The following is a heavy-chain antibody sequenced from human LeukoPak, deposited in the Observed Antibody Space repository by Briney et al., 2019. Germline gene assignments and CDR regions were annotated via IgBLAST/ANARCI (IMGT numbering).Heavy chain of an antibody. CDR1: GFTVSSTY. CDR2: IYSGGST. CDR3: AGVRVTTTLIDY. Sequence: GGSLRLSCVVSGFTVSSTYMSWVRQAPGKGLEWVSVIYSGGSTYYADSVKGRLTISRDNSKNTLYLQMNSLRAEDTAVYYCAGVRVTTTLIDYWGQGTLVTVSS. D-gene: IGHD4-17*01. J-gene: IGHJ4*02. V-gene: IGHV3-53*01.